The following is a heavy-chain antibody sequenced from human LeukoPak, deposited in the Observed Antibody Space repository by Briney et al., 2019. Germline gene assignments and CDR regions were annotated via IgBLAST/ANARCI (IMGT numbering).Heavy chain of an antibody. D-gene: IGHD3-22*01. CDR3: ARLSADSSGYYAEYFQD. CDR1: GYSFTNYW. J-gene: IGHJ1*01. Sequence: KGGESLKISCKGSGYSFTNYWIGWVRQMPGKGLEWIGIIYPGDSDTRYSPSFQGQVTISADRSISAAYLHWSSLKASDTAMYYCARLSADSSGYYAEYFQDWGQGTLVTVSS. V-gene: IGHV5-51*01. CDR2: IYPGDSDT.